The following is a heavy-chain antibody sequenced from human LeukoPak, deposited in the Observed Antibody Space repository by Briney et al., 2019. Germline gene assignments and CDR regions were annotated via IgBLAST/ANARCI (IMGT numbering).Heavy chain of an antibody. CDR3: AKDLSVFSLAATPPY. CDR1: GFTFSSYG. V-gene: IGHV3-23*01. Sequence: GGSLRLSCAASGFTFSSYGMHWVRQAPGKGLEWVSAISGSGGSTYYADSVKGRFTISRDNSKNTLYLQMNSLRAEDTAVYYCAKDLSVFSLAATPPYWGQGTLVTVSS. CDR2: ISGSGGST. J-gene: IGHJ4*02. D-gene: IGHD2-15*01.